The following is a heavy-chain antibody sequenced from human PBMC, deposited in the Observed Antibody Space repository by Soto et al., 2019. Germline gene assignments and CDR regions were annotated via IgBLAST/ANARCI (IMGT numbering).Heavy chain of an antibody. Sequence: PSETLSLTCTVSGDSISRSIYYWGWIRQPPGKGLEWIGSIYYSGSTYYNPSLKSRVTISVDTSKNQFSLKLNSVTAADTAIYYCARHPPGSGYYPSLFDYWGQGSLVTVSS. CDR1: GDSISRSIYY. V-gene: IGHV4-39*01. J-gene: IGHJ4*02. D-gene: IGHD3-3*01. CDR2: IYYSGST. CDR3: ARHPPGSGYYPSLFDY.